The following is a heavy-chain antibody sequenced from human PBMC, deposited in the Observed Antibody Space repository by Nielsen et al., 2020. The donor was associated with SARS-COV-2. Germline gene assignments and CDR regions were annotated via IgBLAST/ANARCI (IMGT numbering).Heavy chain of an antibody. V-gene: IGHV4-61*01. Sequence: SETLSLTCTVSGGSLSSGSFYWSWFRQPPGKGLEWIGYIYYSGSTNYNPSLKSRVTISVDTSKNQFSLKLASVTTADTAVYYCARATDLMDGAPPDYWGQGTLVTVSS. CDR3: ARATDLMDGAPPDY. J-gene: IGHJ4*02. CDR1: GGSLSSGSFY. CDR2: IYYSGST. D-gene: IGHD2-8*01.